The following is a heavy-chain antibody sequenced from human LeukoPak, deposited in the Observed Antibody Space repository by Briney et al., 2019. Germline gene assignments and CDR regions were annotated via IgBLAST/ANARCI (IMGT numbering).Heavy chain of an antibody. CDR2: ISAYNGNT. CDR3: ARGWFGELFTYYYYGMDV. CDR1: GYTFTSYG. V-gene: IGHV1-18*01. J-gene: IGHJ6*02. D-gene: IGHD3-10*01. Sequence: ASVKVSYKASGYTFTSYGISWVRQAPGQGLEWMGWISAYNGNTNYAQKLQGRVTMTTDTSTSTAYMELRSLRSDDTAVYYCARGWFGELFTYYYYGMDVWGQGTTVTVSS.